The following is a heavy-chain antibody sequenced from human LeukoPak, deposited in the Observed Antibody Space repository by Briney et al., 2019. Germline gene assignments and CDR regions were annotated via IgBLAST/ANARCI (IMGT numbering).Heavy chain of an antibody. Sequence: KPSETLSLTCAVSGGSISSSNWWSWVRQPPGKGLEWIGEIYHSGSTNYNPSLKSRVTISVDKSKNQFSLKLSSVTAADTAVYYCARESTMVRGVIFVRYGMDVWGQGTTVTASS. V-gene: IGHV4-4*02. D-gene: IGHD3-10*01. CDR3: ARESTMVRGVIFVRYGMDV. CDR1: GGSISSSNW. CDR2: IYHSGST. J-gene: IGHJ6*02.